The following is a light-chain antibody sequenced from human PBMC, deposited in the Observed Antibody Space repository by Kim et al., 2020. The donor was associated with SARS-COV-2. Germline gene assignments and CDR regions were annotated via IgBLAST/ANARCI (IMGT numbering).Light chain of an antibody. J-gene: IGLJ3*02. CDR3: QTWGTGILV. Sequence: ASVKLTCTLSSGHSSYAIAWHQQQPEKGPRYLMKLNSDGSHSKGDGIPDRFSGSSSGAERYLTISSLRSEDEADYYCQTWGTGILVFGGGTKLTVL. V-gene: IGLV4-69*01. CDR1: SGHSSYA. CDR2: LNSDGSH.